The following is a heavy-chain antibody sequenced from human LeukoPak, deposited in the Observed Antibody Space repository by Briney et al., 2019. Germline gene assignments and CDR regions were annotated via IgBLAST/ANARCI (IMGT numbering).Heavy chain of an antibody. Sequence: PGGSLRLSCAASGFTFSSYAMSWVRQAPGKGLEWVSGISGSDGSTNYADSVKGWFTISRENSKNTLYLQMNSLRPDDTAFYYCAKATGDWYFDLWGRGTLVTVSS. D-gene: IGHD7-27*01. J-gene: IGHJ2*01. CDR2: ISGSDGST. CDR3: AKATGDWYFDL. CDR1: GFTFSSYA. V-gene: IGHV3-23*01.